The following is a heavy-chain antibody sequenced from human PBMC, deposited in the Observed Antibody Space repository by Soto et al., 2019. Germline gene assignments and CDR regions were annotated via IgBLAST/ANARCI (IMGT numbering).Heavy chain of an antibody. V-gene: IGHV4-39*01. CDR3: ARPKDYSFDP. J-gene: IGHJ5*02. CDR1: GGSISSSSYY. CDR2: IYYSGST. Sequence: PSETLSLTCTVSGGSISSSSYYWGWIRQPPGKGLEWIGSIYYSGSTYYNPSLKSRVTISVDTSKNQFSLKLSSVTAADTAVYYCARPKDYSFDPWGQGTLVTVSS.